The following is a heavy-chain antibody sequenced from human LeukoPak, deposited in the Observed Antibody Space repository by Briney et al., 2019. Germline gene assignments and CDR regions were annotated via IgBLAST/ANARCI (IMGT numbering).Heavy chain of an antibody. V-gene: IGHV4-4*07. CDR3: AVTPSPYRSGWYGFDY. J-gene: IGHJ4*02. Sequence: SETLSLTCTVSGGSISSYYWSWIRQPAGKGLEWIGRIYTSGSTNYNPSLKSRVTISVDTSKNQFSLKLSSVTAADTAVYYCAVTPSPYRSGWYGFDYWGQGTLVTVSS. CDR2: IYTSGST. D-gene: IGHD6-19*01. CDR1: GGSISSYY.